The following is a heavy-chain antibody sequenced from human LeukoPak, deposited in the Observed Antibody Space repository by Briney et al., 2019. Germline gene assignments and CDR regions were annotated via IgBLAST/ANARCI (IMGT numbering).Heavy chain of an antibody. CDR2: IYYSGST. J-gene: IGHJ4*02. V-gene: IGHV4-30-4*08. CDR3: ARAPRDYGSGSFSL. D-gene: IGHD3-10*01. Sequence: SETLSLTCIVSGGSINNYYWSWIRQPPGKGLEWIGYIYYSGSTYYNPSLKSRVTISVDTSKNQFSLKLSSVTAADTAVYYCARAPRDYGSGSFSLWGQGTLVTVSS. CDR1: GGSINNYY.